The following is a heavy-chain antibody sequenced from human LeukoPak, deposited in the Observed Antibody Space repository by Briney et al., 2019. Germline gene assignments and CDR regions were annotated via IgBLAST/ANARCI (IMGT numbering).Heavy chain of an antibody. D-gene: IGHD4-11*01. CDR3: AKETSRYSSY. V-gene: IGHV3-23*01. Sequence: GGSLRLSCVASGFTFTSFGMNWVRQAPGKGLEWVSVISGSGGSTYYADSVKGRFTISRDNSKNTLYLQMNSLRAEDAAVYYCAKETSRYSSYWGQGTLVTVSS. CDR1: GFTFTSFG. J-gene: IGHJ4*02. CDR2: ISGSGGST.